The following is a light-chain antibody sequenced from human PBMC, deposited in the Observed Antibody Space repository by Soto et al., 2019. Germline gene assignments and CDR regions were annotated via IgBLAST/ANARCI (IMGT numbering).Light chain of an antibody. Sequence: QSVLTQPASVSGSPGQSITISCTGTSSDVANYNYLSWYQQHPGKAPKLIIYDVSNRPSGVSNRFSGSKSGNTASLTISGLQAEDEADYYCSSYTIISPLVFGGGTKLPVL. V-gene: IGLV2-14*03. CDR2: DVS. J-gene: IGLJ2*01. CDR3: SSYTIISPLV. CDR1: SSDVANYNY.